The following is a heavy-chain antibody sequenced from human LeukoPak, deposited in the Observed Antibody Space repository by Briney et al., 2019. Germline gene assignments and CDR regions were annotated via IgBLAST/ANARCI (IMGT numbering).Heavy chain of an antibody. D-gene: IGHD5-12*01. CDR3: ARANSGYPQTIDY. Sequence: PSETLSLTCTVSGGSISSGGYYWSWIRQHPGKGLEWIGYIYYSGSTYYNPSLKSRVTISVDTSKNQFSLKLSSVTAADTAVYYCARANSGYPQTIDYWGQGTLVTVSS. CDR1: GGSISSGGYY. J-gene: IGHJ4*02. V-gene: IGHV4-31*03. CDR2: IYYSGST.